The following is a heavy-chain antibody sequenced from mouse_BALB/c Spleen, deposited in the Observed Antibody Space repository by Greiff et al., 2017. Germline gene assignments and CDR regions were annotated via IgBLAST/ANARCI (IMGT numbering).Heavy chain of an antibody. CDR2: IYPGSGST. CDR3: TRGWLPPFDY. D-gene: IGHD2-2*01. Sequence: QVQLQQSGPELVKPGASVKLSCKASGYTFTSYWMHWVKQRPGQGLEWIGNIYPGSGSTNYDEKFKSKATLTVDTSSSTAYMQLSSLTSEDSAVYYCTRGWLPPFDYWGQGTTLTVSS. CDR1: GYTFTSYW. J-gene: IGHJ2*01. V-gene: IGHV1S5*01.